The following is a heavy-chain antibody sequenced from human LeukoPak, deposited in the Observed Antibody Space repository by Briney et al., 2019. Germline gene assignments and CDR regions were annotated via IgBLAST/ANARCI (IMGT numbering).Heavy chain of an antibody. CDR1: GFTFSSYA. D-gene: IGHD3-10*01. CDR2: ISGSGGST. V-gene: IGHV3-23*01. Sequence: GGSLRLSCAVSGFTFSSYAMSWVRQAPGKGLEWVSVISGSGGSTYYSDSVKGRFTISRDNSKNTLYLQMNSLRAEDTAVYYCAKVTVTMVRGVIITRYYYYYMDVWGKGTTVTVSS. CDR3: AKVTVTMVRGVIITRYYYYYMDV. J-gene: IGHJ6*03.